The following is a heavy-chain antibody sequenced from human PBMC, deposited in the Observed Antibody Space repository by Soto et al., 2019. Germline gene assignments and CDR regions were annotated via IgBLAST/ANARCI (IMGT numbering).Heavy chain of an antibody. D-gene: IGHD6-13*01. Sequence: GGSLRLSCAASGFTFSSYAMSWVRQARGKGLEWVSAISGSGGSTYYADSVKGRFTISRDNSKNTLYLQMNSLRAEDTAVYYCAKDPEYSSSWSRWFDPWGQGTLVTVSS. CDR3: AKDPEYSSSWSRWFDP. CDR2: ISGSGGST. J-gene: IGHJ5*02. CDR1: GFTFSSYA. V-gene: IGHV3-23*01.